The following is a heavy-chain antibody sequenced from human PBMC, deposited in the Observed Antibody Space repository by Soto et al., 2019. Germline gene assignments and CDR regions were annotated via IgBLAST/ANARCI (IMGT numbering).Heavy chain of an antibody. Sequence: PSETLSLTCTVSSDSLSAYYWNWIRQPPGGGLEWIGYIYNNGNTNYNSSLQSRVTISQDTSTNQFSLKLTSVTAADTAIYYCARGTRKYYYDDGGSSGIDDTYDVWGQGTLVTVS. CDR3: ARGTRKYYYDDGGSSGIDDTYDV. CDR1: SDSLSAYY. V-gene: IGHV4-59*01. D-gene: IGHD3-22*01. CDR2: IYNNGNT. J-gene: IGHJ3*01.